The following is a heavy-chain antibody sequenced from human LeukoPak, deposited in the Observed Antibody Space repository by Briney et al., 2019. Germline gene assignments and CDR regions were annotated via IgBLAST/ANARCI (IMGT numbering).Heavy chain of an antibody. V-gene: IGHV3-15*01. D-gene: IGHD3-10*01. CDR2: IKSKTDGGTT. CDR1: GFTFSNAW. J-gene: IGHJ4*02. CDR3: TTSFYYDSGREY. Sequence: GGSLRLSCAASGFTFSNAWMSWVRQAPGKGLEWVGRIKSKTDGGTTDFAAPVQGRFTISRDDSKNTLYLQMNSLKTEDTAVYYCTTSFYYDSGREYWGQGTLVTVSS.